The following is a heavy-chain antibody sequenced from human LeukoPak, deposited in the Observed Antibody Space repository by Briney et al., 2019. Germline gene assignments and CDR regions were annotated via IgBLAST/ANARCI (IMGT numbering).Heavy chain of an antibody. V-gene: IGHV3-30*02. J-gene: IGHJ4*02. D-gene: IGHD6-19*01. Sequence: GGSLRLSCAASGFTFSSYGMHWVRQAPGKGLEWVAFIRYDGSNKYYADSVKGRFTISRDNSKNTLYLQMNSLRAEDTAVYYCAKNRAHRGWFPDYWGQGTLVTVSS. CDR1: GFTFSSYG. CDR3: AKNRAHRGWFPDY. CDR2: IRYDGSNK.